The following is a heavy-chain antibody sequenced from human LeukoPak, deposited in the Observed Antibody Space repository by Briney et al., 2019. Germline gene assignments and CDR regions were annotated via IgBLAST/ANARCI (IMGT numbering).Heavy chain of an antibody. V-gene: IGHV3-23*01. J-gene: IGHJ5*02. CDR1: GFTFSGYA. CDR3: AKVDGYKFVNWFDP. Sequence: GRSLRLSCAPSGFTFSGYALSWVRQAPGKGLEWVSRVSDSGGSTYYADSVKGRFTISRDNSKNTLYLEMNSLRAEDTAVYYCAKVDGYKFVNWFDPWGQGTLVTVSS. CDR2: VSDSGGST. D-gene: IGHD5-24*01.